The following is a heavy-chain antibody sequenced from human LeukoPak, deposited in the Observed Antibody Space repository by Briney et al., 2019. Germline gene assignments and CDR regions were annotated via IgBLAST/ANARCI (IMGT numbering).Heavy chain of an antibody. D-gene: IGHD3-10*01. CDR1: GGTFSSYA. CDR3: ASAMVRGVTGDY. Sequence: SVNVSCKASGGTFSSYAISWVRQAPGQGLEWMGGIIPIFGTANYAQKFQGRVTITADKSTSTAYMELSSLRSEDTAMYYCASAMVRGVTGDYWGQGTLVTVSS. J-gene: IGHJ4*02. V-gene: IGHV1-69*06. CDR2: IIPIFGTA.